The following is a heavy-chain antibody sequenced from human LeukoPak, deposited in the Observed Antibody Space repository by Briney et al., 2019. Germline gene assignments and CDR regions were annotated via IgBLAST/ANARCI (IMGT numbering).Heavy chain of an antibody. CDR3: ARSERGYSYGWYDS. CDR2: IYYTGST. J-gene: IGHJ4*02. Sequence: PSETLSLTCTVSGGSISGYYWTWIRQAPGKGLEWIGYIYYTGSTNQNAALKSRVTMSLDTSTNQVSLKLSSVTPADTAVYYCARSERGYSYGWYDSWGQGTLVTVSS. CDR1: GGSISGYY. D-gene: IGHD5-18*01. V-gene: IGHV4-59*01.